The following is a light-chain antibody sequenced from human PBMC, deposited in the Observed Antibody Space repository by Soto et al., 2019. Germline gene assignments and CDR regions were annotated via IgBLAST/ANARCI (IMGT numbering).Light chain of an antibody. Sequence: QSVLTQPASVSGSPGQSITISCTGTSSEVGGYNYVSWYQQHPGKTPKLMNYDVSNRPSGVSNRFSGSKSGNTASLTISRVEAGDEADYYCQVWDSSSDHYVFGTGTKVTVL. V-gene: IGLV2-14*01. CDR1: SSEVGGYNY. CDR3: QVWDSSSDHYV. J-gene: IGLJ1*01. CDR2: DVS.